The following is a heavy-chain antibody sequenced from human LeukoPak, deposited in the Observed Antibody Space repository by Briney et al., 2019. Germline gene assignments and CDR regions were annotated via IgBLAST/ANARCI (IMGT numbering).Heavy chain of an antibody. CDR3: AKDGSGPYYSLFDP. J-gene: IGHJ5*02. D-gene: IGHD3-10*01. CDR2: IWNDGSNK. CDR1: GFTSSEYG. Sequence: GGSLRLSCAASGFTSSEYGMHWVRQAPGEGLEWVAVIWNDGSNKQYADSVKGRFTISRDNSKNTLYLQMNSLRVEDTAVYYCAKDGSGPYYSLFDPWGQGTLVIVSS. V-gene: IGHV3-33*06.